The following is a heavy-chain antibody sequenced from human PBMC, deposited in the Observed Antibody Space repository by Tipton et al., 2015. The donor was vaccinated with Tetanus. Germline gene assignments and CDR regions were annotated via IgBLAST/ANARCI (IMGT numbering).Heavy chain of an antibody. CDR1: GGSISSGTFY. J-gene: IGHJ5*02. CDR3: SRSAVNWFDP. Sequence: TLSLTCTVSGGSISSGTFYWDWLRQPPGKPLEWIGNIYYTGSTLQNPSLKSRVTMSLDRSKNQFYLEVRSVTAADPAVYYCSRSAVNWFDPRGQGTLVTVSS. V-gene: IGHV4-39*01. CDR2: IYYTGST.